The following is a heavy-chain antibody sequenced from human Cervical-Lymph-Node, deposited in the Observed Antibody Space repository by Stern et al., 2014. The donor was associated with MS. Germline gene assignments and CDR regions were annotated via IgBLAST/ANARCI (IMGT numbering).Heavy chain of an antibody. CDR3: ARDPQRRDGYNFDY. Sequence: MQLVESGGGLVKPGGSLRLSCAASGFTFSDYYMNWIRQAPGKGLEWVAYISSSGGTTYYAGSVKGRFTISRDNARNSLDLQMNSLRAEDTAVYYCARDPQRRDGYNFDYWGQGALVTVSS. CDR1: GFTFSDYY. V-gene: IGHV3-11*01. J-gene: IGHJ4*02. D-gene: IGHD5-24*01. CDR2: ISSSGGTT.